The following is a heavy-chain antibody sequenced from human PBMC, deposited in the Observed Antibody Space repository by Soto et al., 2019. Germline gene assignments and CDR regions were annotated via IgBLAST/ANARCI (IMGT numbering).Heavy chain of an antibody. Sequence: QVQLVQSGAEEKKPGASVKVSCKASGYTFTSYAMHWVRQAPGQRLEWMGWINAGNGNTKYSQKFQGRVTITRDTAASTAQMELRCLGSEATAVYYSTRSIAVLTALDYWGQGNLLPVSS. CDR2: INAGNGNT. V-gene: IGHV1-3*05. CDR3: TRSIAVLTALDY. CDR1: GYTFTSYA. D-gene: IGHD2-21*02. J-gene: IGHJ4*02.